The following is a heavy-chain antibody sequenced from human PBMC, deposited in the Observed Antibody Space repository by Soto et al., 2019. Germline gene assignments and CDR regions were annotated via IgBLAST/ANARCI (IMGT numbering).Heavy chain of an antibody. CDR2: ISNSGST. CDR1: GGSVTSDEDY. Sequence: SETLSLTCTVSGGSVTSDEDYWTWIRQSPGKGLEWIGYISNSGSTGYNPSLKTRLSMSVDRSKNQFTLRLTSVTAADTAVYFCATESGSTYGYFDHWGQGTQVTVYS. D-gene: IGHD5-18*01. CDR3: ATESGSTYGYFDH. V-gene: IGHV4-30-4*01. J-gene: IGHJ4*02.